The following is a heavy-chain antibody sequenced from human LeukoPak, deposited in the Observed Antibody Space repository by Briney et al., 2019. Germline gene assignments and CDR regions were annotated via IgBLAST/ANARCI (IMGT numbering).Heavy chain of an antibody. D-gene: IGHD6-19*01. J-gene: IGHJ5*02. CDR2: ISRSGSTI. Sequence: PGGSLRLSCAASGFTFSRYEMNWVRQAPGKGLEWVSYISRSGSTIYYADSVKGRFTISRDNAKISLYLQMSSLRAEDTAVYYCARDRDSSGWYPPCDWFDPWGQGTLVTVSS. CDR1: GFTFSRYE. CDR3: ARDRDSSGWYPPCDWFDP. V-gene: IGHV3-48*03.